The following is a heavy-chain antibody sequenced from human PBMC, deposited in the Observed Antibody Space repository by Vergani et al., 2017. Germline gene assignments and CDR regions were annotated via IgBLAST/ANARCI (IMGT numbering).Heavy chain of an antibody. Sequence: EVQLLESGGGLVQPGGSLRLSCAASGFTFSSYAMSWVRQAPGKGLEWVSAISGSGGSTYYADSVKGRFTISRDNSKNTLYLQMNSLRAEDTAVYYCAKAWDYYDSSGSTSFDYWGQGTLVTVPS. V-gene: IGHV3-23*01. CDR1: GFTFSSYA. CDR2: ISGSGGST. CDR3: AKAWDYYDSSGSTSFDY. D-gene: IGHD3-22*01. J-gene: IGHJ4*02.